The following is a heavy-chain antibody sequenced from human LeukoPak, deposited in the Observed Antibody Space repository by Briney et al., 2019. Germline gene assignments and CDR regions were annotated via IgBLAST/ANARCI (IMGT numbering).Heavy chain of an antibody. V-gene: IGHV3-64D*09. CDR1: GFTFSSYA. D-gene: IGHD3-10*01. J-gene: IGHJ3*02. Sequence: GGSLRLSCSASGFTFSSYAMHWVRQAPGKGLEYVSAISSNGGSTYYADSVKGRFTISRDNSKNTLYLQMSSLRAEDTAVYYCARGSPMVRGVTHAFDIWGQGTMVTVSS. CDR2: ISSNGGST. CDR3: ARGSPMVRGVTHAFDI.